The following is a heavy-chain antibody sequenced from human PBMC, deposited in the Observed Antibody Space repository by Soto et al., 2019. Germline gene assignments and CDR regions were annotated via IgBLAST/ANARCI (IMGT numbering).Heavy chain of an antibody. V-gene: IGHV3-30*16. J-gene: IGHJ5*02. CDR2: LSADGSTP. CDR3: AKSYDLWSPYLSFGDQQDP. D-gene: IGHD3-3*01. Sequence: GSLRLSCEASGFIFGSYAMNWVRQVPGKGPEWVAVLSADGSTPYYADSVRGRFTISRDNSKSTLFLQMNSLRPEDTAIYFCAKSYDLWSPYLSFGDQQDPWGQGTLVTVSS. CDR1: GFIFGSYA.